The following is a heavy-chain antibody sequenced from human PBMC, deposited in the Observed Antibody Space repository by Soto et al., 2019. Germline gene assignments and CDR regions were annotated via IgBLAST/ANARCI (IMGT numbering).Heavy chain of an antibody. V-gene: IGHV3-23*01. CDR1: GLTFSSYA. CDR3: AKDWDYYYGMDV. J-gene: IGHJ6*02. Sequence: GGSLRLSCAASGLTFSSYAMGWVRQAPGKGLEWVSAISGSGGSTYYADSVKGRFTISRDNSKNTLYLQMNSLRAEDTAVYYCAKDWDYYYGMDVWGQGTTVTVSS. CDR2: ISGSGGST. D-gene: IGHD3-16*01.